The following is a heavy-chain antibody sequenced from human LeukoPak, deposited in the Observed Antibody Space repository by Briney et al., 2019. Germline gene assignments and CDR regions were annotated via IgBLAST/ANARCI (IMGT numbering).Heavy chain of an antibody. CDR3: AKDSFDRITGTTLNAFDI. CDR1: GFTFSNYA. CDR2: ISGSGGST. V-gene: IGHV3-23*01. Sequence: GGSLRLSCAASGFTFSNYAMSWVRQAPGKGLEWVSAISGSGGSTYYADSVKGRFTISRDNSKNTLYLQMNSLRAEDTAAYYCAKDSFDRITGTTLNAFDIWGQGTMVTVSS. D-gene: IGHD1-7*01. J-gene: IGHJ3*02.